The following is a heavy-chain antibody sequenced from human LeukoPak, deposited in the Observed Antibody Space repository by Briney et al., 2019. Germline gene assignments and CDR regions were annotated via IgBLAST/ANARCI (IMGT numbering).Heavy chain of an antibody. CDR1: GGSFSGYY. Sequence: TSETLSLTCAVYGGSFSGYYWSWIRQPPGKGLEWIGEINHSGSTNYNPSLKSRVTISVDTSKNQFSLKLSSVTAADTAVYYCARMRPVGPNPGFDYWGQGTLVTVSS. CDR3: ARMRPVGPNPGFDY. V-gene: IGHV4-34*01. J-gene: IGHJ4*02. D-gene: IGHD1-26*01. CDR2: INHSGST.